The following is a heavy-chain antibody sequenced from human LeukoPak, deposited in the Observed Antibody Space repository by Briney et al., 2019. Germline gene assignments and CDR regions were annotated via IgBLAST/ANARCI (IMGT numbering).Heavy chain of an antibody. D-gene: IGHD1-26*01. CDR1: GFTFSDYY. J-gene: IGHJ4*02. CDR2: ITNRGDTV. CDR3: AGGSGTFYFGNY. Sequence: GGSLRLSCAASGFTFSDYYMTWVRQAPGKGLEWLSYITNRGDTVFYADSVKGRFTISRDNSKNTVYLQMNSLRADDSAVYYCAGGSGTFYFGNYWGQGILVTVSS. V-gene: IGHV3-11*01.